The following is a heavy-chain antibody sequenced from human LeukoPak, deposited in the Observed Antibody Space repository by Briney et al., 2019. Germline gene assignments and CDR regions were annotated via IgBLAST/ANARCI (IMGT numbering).Heavy chain of an antibody. CDR2: IYYSGST. Sequence: PSETLSLTCTVSGGSISSSSYYWGWIRQPPGKGLEWIGSIYYSGSTNYNPSLKSRVTISVDTSKNQFSLKLSSVTAADTAVYYCARPGIVVRGVIAWGQGTLVTVSS. V-gene: IGHV4-39*07. D-gene: IGHD3-10*01. J-gene: IGHJ5*02. CDR1: GGSISSSSYY. CDR3: ARPGIVVRGVIA.